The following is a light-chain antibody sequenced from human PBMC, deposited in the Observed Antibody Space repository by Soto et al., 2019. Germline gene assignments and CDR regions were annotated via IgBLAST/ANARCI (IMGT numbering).Light chain of an antibody. CDR1: QSIISW. V-gene: IGKV1-5*03. CDR3: QQHNQWPIT. J-gene: IGKJ5*01. CDR2: KAS. Sequence: DIQMSQSPSTLSASVGDRVTITCRASQSIISWLAWYQQKPGKAPKLLIYKASSLESGVPSRFGGSGSGTEFTLTINSLQSEDSAVYYCQQHNQWPITFGQGTRLEI.